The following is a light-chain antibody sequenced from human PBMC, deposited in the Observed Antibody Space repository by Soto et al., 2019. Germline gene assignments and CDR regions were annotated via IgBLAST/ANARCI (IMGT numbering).Light chain of an antibody. CDR2: AAS. CDR1: QSVSSNY. V-gene: IGKV3-20*01. J-gene: IGKJ3*01. Sequence: EVVLTQSPGTLSLSPGGRATLSCRASQSVSSNYLAWYQQKLGQAPRLLIFAASSRATGIPDRFSGSGSGTDFTLTISNLQPEDFATYYCQQTYSTPFTFGPGTKVDIK. CDR3: QQTYSTPFT.